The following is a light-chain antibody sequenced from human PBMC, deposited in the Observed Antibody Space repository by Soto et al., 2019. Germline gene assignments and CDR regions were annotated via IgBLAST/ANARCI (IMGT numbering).Light chain of an antibody. J-gene: IGKJ2*02. CDR1: QGSDNW. CDR3: HQAKSFPCT. V-gene: IGKV1-12*01. Sequence: DNQMTHFPSSVTAPVLGRVTITGRASQGSDNWLAWYQQKPGKAPKLLIYVASNLQTGVPLRFSGSGSGTEFTLTISSLQPEDFATYYCHQAKSFPCTFGQGTKGDI. CDR2: VAS.